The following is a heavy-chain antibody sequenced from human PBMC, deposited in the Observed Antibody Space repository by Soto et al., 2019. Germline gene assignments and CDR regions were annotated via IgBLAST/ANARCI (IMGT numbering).Heavy chain of an antibody. CDR2: IIPMFDTP. D-gene: IGHD3-16*02. Sequence: QVQLVQTETEVKKPGSAVKVSCKASGGTFNTYAMNWVRKAPGQGLEWMGGIIPMFDTPRYAQKIQGRVTITVDESTTTAYMELSSLRYDDTAVYYCTRSIGSGGVIGGFDYWGQGNLVTVSS. V-gene: IGHV1-69*01. J-gene: IGHJ4*02. CDR3: TRSIGSGGVIGGFDY. CDR1: GGTFNTYA.